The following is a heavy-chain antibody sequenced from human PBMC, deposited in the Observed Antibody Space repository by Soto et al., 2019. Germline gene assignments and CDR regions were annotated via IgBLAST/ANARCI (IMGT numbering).Heavy chain of an antibody. CDR1: GFVFTNFW. Sequence: GGSLRLSCEASGFVFTNFWMHWVRHVPGKGLVWVARIDTSGHSTNYAESVKGRFTISRDNAKNTVSLQMNSLRVEDTGVYYCAKDSWYLDLWSQGSQVTVS. D-gene: IGHD6-13*01. J-gene: IGHJ5*02. V-gene: IGHV3-74*01. CDR3: AKDSWYLDL. CDR2: IDTSGHST.